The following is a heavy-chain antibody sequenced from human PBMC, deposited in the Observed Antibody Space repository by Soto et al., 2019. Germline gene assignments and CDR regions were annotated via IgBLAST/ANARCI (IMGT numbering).Heavy chain of an antibody. CDR3: ASGYDTYFAPIF. V-gene: IGHV4-34*01. Sequence: SETLSLTCAVYGGSFSSYHWSWIRQTPGKGLEWIGEINHLTTTNYNPSLKSRVIISLDTPKNQFSLKLSSVTAADTAVYYYASGYDTYFAPIFWGQGIRVT. D-gene: IGHD3-9*01. CDR1: GGSFSSYH. J-gene: IGHJ4*02. CDR2: INHLTTT.